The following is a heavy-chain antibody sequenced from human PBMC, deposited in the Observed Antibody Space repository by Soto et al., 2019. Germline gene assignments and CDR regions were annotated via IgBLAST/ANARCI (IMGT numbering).Heavy chain of an antibody. V-gene: IGHV3-23*01. CDR2: ISGSGGSI. CDR3: ARALYSSSSLDY. CDR1: GFTFSSYA. D-gene: IGHD6-6*01. J-gene: IGHJ4*02. Sequence: GGSLRLSCAASGFTFSSYAMSWVRQAPGKGLEWVSAISGSGGSIYYADSVKGRFTISRDNAKNSLYLQMNSLRAEDTAVYYCARALYSSSSLDYWGQGTLVTVSS.